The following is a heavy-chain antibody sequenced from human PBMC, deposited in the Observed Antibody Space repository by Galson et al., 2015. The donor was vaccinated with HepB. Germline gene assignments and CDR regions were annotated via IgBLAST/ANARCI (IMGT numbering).Heavy chain of an antibody. CDR3: AKDLRGYDSSGYYYGLDY. CDR2: IKPDGSEK. CDR1: GFTFTTFW. Sequence: SLRLSCAASGFTFTTFWMTWVRQAPGKGLEWVANIKPDGSEKNYADSVRGRFTISRDNAKKSLYLQMNSLRAEDTAVYYCAKDLRGYDSSGYYYGLDYWGQGTLVTVSS. V-gene: IGHV3-7*03. J-gene: IGHJ4*02. D-gene: IGHD3-22*01.